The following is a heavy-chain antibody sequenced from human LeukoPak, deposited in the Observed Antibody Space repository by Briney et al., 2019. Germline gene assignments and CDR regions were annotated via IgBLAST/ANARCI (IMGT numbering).Heavy chain of an antibody. Sequence: ASVKVSCKVSGYTLTDFSMHWVRQAPGKGLEWMGGFNREDAEAIYAPHFQGRVTATDDTSTDTAYMELSSLSSEDTAVYYCATLDSYYDNSGPPLVPDWGQGTLVTVSS. CDR3: ATLDSYYDNSGPPLVPD. V-gene: IGHV1-24*01. D-gene: IGHD3-22*01. CDR1: GYTLTDFS. J-gene: IGHJ4*02. CDR2: FNREDAEA.